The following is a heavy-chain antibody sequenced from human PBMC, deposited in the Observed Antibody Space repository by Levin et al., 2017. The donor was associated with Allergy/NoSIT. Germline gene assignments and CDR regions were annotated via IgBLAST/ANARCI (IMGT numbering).Heavy chain of an antibody. D-gene: IGHD3-22*01. CDR3: ARDTFPKILGVTAFDY. J-gene: IGHJ4*02. Sequence: GGSLRLSCVVSGFNFAAYTMHWVRQAPGKGLEWLAVISHDGSTKYYSDPIEGRFTISRDNFKNTLYLEMDSLRPDDTALYYCARDTFPKILGVTAFDYWGQGDLVTVS. CDR1: GFNFAAYT. CDR2: ISHDGSTK. V-gene: IGHV3-30*04.